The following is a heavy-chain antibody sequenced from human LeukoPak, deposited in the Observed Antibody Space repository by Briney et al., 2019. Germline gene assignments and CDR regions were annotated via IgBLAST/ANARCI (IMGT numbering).Heavy chain of an antibody. CDR2: INDNGGRI. D-gene: IGHD2-2*01. J-gene: IGHJ4*02. CDR3: ARGQYCSSTTCIFDC. Sequence: GGSLRLSCETSGYTFNTYAMSWVRQTPGQGLEWVSAINDNGGRIYYADSVKGRFTISRDNSKNTPYLQMNSLRAEDTAIYYCARGQYCSSTTCIFDCWGQGTLVTVSS. V-gene: IGHV3-23*01. CDR1: GYTFNTYA.